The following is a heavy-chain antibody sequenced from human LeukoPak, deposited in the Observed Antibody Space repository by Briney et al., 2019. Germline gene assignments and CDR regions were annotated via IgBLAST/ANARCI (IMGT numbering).Heavy chain of an antibody. CDR1: GFTFSSYW. Sequence: GGSLTLSCAASGFTFSSYWMSWVRQAPGKGLEWVANIRHDGSEKYYVDSVKGRFTISRDNAKNSLYLQMNSQRAEDTAVYYCARGVRGVIIDYWGQGTLVTVSS. J-gene: IGHJ4*02. CDR3: ARGVRGVIIDY. CDR2: IRHDGSEK. V-gene: IGHV3-7*01. D-gene: IGHD3-10*02.